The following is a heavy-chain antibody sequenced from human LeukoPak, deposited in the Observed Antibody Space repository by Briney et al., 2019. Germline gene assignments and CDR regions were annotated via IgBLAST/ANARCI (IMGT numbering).Heavy chain of an antibody. J-gene: IGHJ5*02. D-gene: IGHD3-10*01. CDR2: INPNSGGT. Sequence: ASVKVSCKASGYTFTGYYMHWVRRAPGQGLEWMGWINPNSGGTNYAQKFQGRVTMTRDTSISTAYMELRSLRSDDTAVYYCAIDVGFGELHPWFDPWGQGTLVTVSS. CDR1: GYTFTGYY. V-gene: IGHV1-2*02. CDR3: AIDVGFGELHPWFDP.